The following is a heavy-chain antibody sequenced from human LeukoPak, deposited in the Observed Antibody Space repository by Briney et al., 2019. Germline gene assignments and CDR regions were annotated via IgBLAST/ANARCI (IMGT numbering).Heavy chain of an antibody. CDR1: GGSISSYY. V-gene: IGHV4-59*01. J-gene: IGHJ4*02. Sequence: SETLSLTCTVSGGSISSYYWSWIRQPPGKGLEWSGYIYSSGSTNYNPSLRSRVTISVDTSKNQFSLRLSSVTAADTAVYYCARLFYSSGWYRYFDYWGPGTLVTVSS. CDR3: ARLFYSSGWYRYFDY. CDR2: IYSSGST. D-gene: IGHD6-19*01.